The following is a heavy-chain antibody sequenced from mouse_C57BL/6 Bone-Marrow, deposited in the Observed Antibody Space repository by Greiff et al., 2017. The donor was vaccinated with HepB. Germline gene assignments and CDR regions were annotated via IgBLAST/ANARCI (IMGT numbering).Heavy chain of an antibody. CDR1: GYSITSGYY. J-gene: IGHJ1*03. V-gene: IGHV3-6*01. Sequence: EVQLQQSGPGLVKPSQSLSLTCSVTGYSITSGYYWNWIRQFPGNKLEWMGYISYDGSNYYNPSLKNRISITRDTSKNQFFLKLHSVTTEDTATYYCARVYYGHWYFDVWGTGTTVTVSS. CDR3: ARVYYGHWYFDV. D-gene: IGHD1-1*01. CDR2: ISYDGSN.